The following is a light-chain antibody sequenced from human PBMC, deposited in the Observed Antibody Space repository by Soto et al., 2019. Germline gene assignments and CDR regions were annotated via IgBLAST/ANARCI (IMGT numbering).Light chain of an antibody. CDR1: QTVRNNY. V-gene: IGKV3-20*01. J-gene: IGKJ1*01. CDR3: QQYGSSGT. CDR2: DAS. Sequence: VLTQSACALSLSPGERATLSCRASQTVRNNYLACYQQKPGQAPRLLIYDASSRATGIPDRFSGGGSGTDFTLSISRLEPEDFAVYYCQQYGSSGTFGQGTKVDIK.